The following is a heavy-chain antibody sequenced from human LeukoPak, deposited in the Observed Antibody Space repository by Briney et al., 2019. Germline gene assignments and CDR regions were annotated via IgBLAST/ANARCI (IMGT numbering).Heavy chain of an antibody. Sequence: GGSLRLSCAASGFTFSSYSMNWVRQAPGKGLEWVSSISSSSSYIYYADSVKGRFTISRDNAKNSLYLQMNSLRAEDTALYYCAKDRKHYYYYMDVWGKGTTVTISS. V-gene: IGHV3-21*04. CDR3: AKDRKHYYYYMDV. J-gene: IGHJ6*03. CDR2: ISSSSSYI. CDR1: GFTFSSYS.